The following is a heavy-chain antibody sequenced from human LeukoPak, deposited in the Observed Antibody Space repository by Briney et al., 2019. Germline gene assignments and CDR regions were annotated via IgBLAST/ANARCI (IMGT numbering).Heavy chain of an antibody. V-gene: IGHV4-31*03. Sequence: SQTLSLTCNVSGGSISSGGSRWSWIRQHPGKGLEWIGYIYYSGSTYYNPSLESRLTMSVDTSKNQFSLHLTSATAADTAVYYCARDWGTYFDYWGQGTLVTVSS. D-gene: IGHD7-27*01. CDR2: IYYSGST. J-gene: IGHJ4*02. CDR1: GGSISSGGSR. CDR3: ARDWGTYFDY.